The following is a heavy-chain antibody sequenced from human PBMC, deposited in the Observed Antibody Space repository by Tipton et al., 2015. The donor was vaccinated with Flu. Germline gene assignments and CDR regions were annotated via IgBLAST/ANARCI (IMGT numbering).Heavy chain of an antibody. CDR1: GASTSTGGYY. Sequence: TLSLTCTVSGASTSTGGYYWGFVRQLPGKGLEWVGYIYYDGSTFYNPSLKSRLIISLDKSKNQFLLKVTSMTAADTAMYFCARAVGGHSSPFDFGGQGTLVTVAS. D-gene: IGHD4-23*01. V-gene: IGHV4-31*03. J-gene: IGHJ4*02. CDR2: IYYDGST. CDR3: ARAVGGHSSPFDF.